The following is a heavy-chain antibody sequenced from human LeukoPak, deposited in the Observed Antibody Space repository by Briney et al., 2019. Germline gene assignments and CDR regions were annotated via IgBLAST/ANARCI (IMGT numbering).Heavy chain of an antibody. CDR3: AKGLKTAVGPYKGYHYYMDV. D-gene: IGHD5-18*01. CDR1: GFTFSNYA. V-gene: IGHV3-23*01. Sequence: GGSLRLSCAASGFTFSNYAMSWVRQAPGKGLEWVSTINDRGIATNYADSVKGRFTISRDNSKNTLSLQVSSLRAEDTAIYYCAKGLKTAVGPYKGYHYYMDVWGKGTTVTVSS. CDR2: INDRGIAT. J-gene: IGHJ6*03.